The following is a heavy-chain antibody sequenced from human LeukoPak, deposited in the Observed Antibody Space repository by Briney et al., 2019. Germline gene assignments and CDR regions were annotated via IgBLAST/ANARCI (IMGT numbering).Heavy chain of an antibody. V-gene: IGHV3-66*01. CDR2: IYSSGNT. CDR3: AKGGGFGKYYFDY. D-gene: IGHD3-16*01. J-gene: IGHJ4*02. Sequence: GGSLRLSCVASGFTFSSYSMKWVRQAPGKGLEWVSHIYSSGNTYHADSVKGRFTISRDTSENMVFLQMNSLRAEDTAVYYCAKGGGFGKYYFDYWGQGTLVTVSS. CDR1: GFTFSSYS.